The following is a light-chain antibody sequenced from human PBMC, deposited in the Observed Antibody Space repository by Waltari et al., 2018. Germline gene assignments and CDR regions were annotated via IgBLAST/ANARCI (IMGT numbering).Light chain of an antibody. Sequence: EVVMTQYPATLSVSPGERATLSCRASQNINKLLAWYQQKPGQAPRLLIYRASTRATGIPVRFSGSGSGTEFTLTISSLQSEDFAIYYCQEYNNWPITFGQGTRLEIK. J-gene: IGKJ5*01. CDR3: QEYNNWPIT. CDR1: QNINKL. V-gene: IGKV3-15*01. CDR2: RAS.